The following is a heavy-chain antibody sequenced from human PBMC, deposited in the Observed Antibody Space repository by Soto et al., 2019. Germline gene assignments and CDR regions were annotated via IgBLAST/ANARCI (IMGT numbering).Heavy chain of an antibody. CDR2: IYSGGST. CDR1: GFTVSSNY. Sequence: EVQLVESGGGLIQPGGSLRLSCAASGFTVSSNYMSWVRQAPGKGLEWVSVIYSGGSTYYADSVKGRFTISRDNSKNSLFLQMNSLRAEDTAVYYCARKFGYALPEDYWGQGTLVTVSS. CDR3: ARKFGYALPEDY. D-gene: IGHD5-12*01. J-gene: IGHJ4*02. V-gene: IGHV3-53*01.